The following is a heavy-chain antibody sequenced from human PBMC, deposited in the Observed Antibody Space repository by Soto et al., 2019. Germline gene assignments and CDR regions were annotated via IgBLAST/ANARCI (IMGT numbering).Heavy chain of an antibody. CDR2: IGTAGDT. Sequence: GGSLRLSCAASGFTFSSYDMHWVRQATGKGLEWVSAIGTAGDTYYPGSVKGRFTISRENAKNSLYLQMNSLRAGDTAVYYCARAGNYGDSQGYFDYWGQGTLVTVSS. D-gene: IGHD4-17*01. J-gene: IGHJ4*02. CDR3: ARAGNYGDSQGYFDY. V-gene: IGHV3-13*01. CDR1: GFTFSSYD.